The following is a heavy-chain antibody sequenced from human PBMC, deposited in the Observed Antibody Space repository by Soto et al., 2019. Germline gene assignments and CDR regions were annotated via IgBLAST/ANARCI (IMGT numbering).Heavy chain of an antibody. D-gene: IGHD5-12*01. CDR3: AKDRDIVAPTIDY. J-gene: IGHJ4*02. CDR1: GFTFNNYG. CDR2: ITDSGGST. Sequence: EVQLLESGGGLVQPGGSLRLSCAASGFTFNNYGMSWVRQAPGKGLEWVSAITDSGGSTYYADSVKGRFTISRDNSKNTLYLQMNSLRAEDTAVYYCAKDRDIVAPTIDYWGQGTLVTVSS. V-gene: IGHV3-23*01.